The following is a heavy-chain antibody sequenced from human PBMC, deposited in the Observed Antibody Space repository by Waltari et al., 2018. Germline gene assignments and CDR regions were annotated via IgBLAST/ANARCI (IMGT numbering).Heavy chain of an antibody. CDR3: ARENVDLFDY. J-gene: IGHJ4*02. D-gene: IGHD5-12*01. CDR1: GCPISSGGSY. V-gene: IGHV4-31*03. CDR2: IYYSGST. Sequence: QVQLQESGPGLVKPSQTLSLTCTFPGCPISSGGSYWSWIRQHPGKGLEWIGYIYYSGSTYYNPSLKSRVTISVDTSKNQFSLKLSSVTAADTAVYYCARENVDLFDYWGQGTLVTVSS.